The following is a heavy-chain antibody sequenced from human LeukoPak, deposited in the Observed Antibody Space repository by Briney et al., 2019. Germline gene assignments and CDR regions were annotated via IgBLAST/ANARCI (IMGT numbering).Heavy chain of an antibody. CDR2: INPNSGGT. D-gene: IGHD6-6*01. J-gene: IGHJ6*04. V-gene: IGHV1-2*02. CDR1: GYTFTGYY. Sequence: ASVKVSCKVSGYTFTGYYMHWVRQAPGQGLEWMGWINPNSGGTNYAQKFQGRVTMTRDTSISTAYMELSRLRSDDTAVYYCAREVEYSSSMDVWGKGTTVTVSS. CDR3: AREVEYSSSMDV.